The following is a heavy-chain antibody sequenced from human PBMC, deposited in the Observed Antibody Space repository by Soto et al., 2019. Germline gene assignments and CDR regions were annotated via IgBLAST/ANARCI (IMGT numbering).Heavy chain of an antibody. D-gene: IGHD3-9*01. CDR2: ISSTGNVI. Sequence: GGSLRLSCAASGFSFISYGMNWVRQAPGKGLEWVSSISSTGNVIDYADSVKGRFTVSRDNAKNSLYLQMNSLRDEDTAVYYCAKQYHDDWYVWALDYWGQGTLVTVSS. J-gene: IGHJ4*02. CDR1: GFSFISYG. V-gene: IGHV3-48*02. CDR3: AKQYHDDWYVWALDY.